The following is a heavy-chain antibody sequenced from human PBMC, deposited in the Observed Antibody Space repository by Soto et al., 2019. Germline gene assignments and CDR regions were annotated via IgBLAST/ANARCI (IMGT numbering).Heavy chain of an antibody. CDR2: ISGSGGST. CDR3: AKSGGTTGTTDPWFDP. V-gene: IGHV3-23*01. D-gene: IGHD1-1*01. Sequence: GGSLRLSCAASGFTFSSYAMSWVRQAPGKGLEWVSAISGSGGSTYYADSVKGRFTIARDNSKNTLYLQMNSLRAEDTAVYYCAKSGGTTGTTDPWFDPWGQGTLVTVSS. CDR1: GFTFSSYA. J-gene: IGHJ5*02.